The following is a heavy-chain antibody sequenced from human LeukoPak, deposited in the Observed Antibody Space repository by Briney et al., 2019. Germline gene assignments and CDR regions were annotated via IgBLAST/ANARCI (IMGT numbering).Heavy chain of an antibody. CDR2: IYTSGNT. Sequence: SETLSLTCTVSGGSYNSFFWSWVRQPPGKGLEWIGYIYTSGNTYYSPSLKSRVTISLDTSKNQLSLRLISVTAADTAVYYCARRGTWFDPWGQGTLVTVSS. J-gene: IGHJ5*02. D-gene: IGHD3-10*01. CDR3: ARRGTWFDP. CDR1: GGSYNSFF. V-gene: IGHV4-4*09.